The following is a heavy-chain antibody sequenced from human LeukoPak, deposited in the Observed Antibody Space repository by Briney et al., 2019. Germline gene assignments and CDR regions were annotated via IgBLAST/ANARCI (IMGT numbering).Heavy chain of an antibody. CDR2: IIPILGIA. Sequence: ASVKVSCKTSGYTFTSYGISWVRQAPGQGLEWMGRIIPILGIANYAQKFQGRVTITADKSTSTAYMELSSLRSEYTAVYYCARDIGDGYNIYWGQGTLVTVSS. CDR3: ARDIGDGYNIY. D-gene: IGHD5-24*01. J-gene: IGHJ4*02. CDR1: GYTFTSYG. V-gene: IGHV1-69*04.